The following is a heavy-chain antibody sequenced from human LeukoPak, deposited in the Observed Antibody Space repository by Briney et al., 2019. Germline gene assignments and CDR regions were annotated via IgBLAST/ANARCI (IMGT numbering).Heavy chain of an antibody. CDR3: ASGSGTYSPDY. D-gene: IGHD1-26*01. CDR2: INPNSGGT. CDR1: GYSFTGYY. J-gene: IGHJ4*02. V-gene: IGHV1-2*02. Sequence: ASVRVTCKASGYSFTGYYMHWVRQAPGQGLEWMGWINPNSGGTNYAQKFQGRVTMTRDTSINTAYMELSRLGADDTAVYFCASGSGTYSPDYWGQGALVTVSS.